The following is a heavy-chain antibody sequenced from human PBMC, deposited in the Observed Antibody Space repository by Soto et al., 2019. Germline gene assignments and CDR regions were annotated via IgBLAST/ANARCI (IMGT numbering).Heavy chain of an antibody. CDR2: INHSGST. CDR3: ARGALTGYYEFDY. J-gene: IGHJ4*02. D-gene: IGHD3-9*01. V-gene: IGHV4-34*01. CDR1: GGSFSGYY. Sequence: PSETLSLTCAVYGGSFSGYYCSWIRQPPGKGLEWIGEINHSGSTNYNPSLKSRVTISVDTSKNQFSLKLSSVTAADTAVYYCARGALTGYYEFDYWGQGTLVTVSS.